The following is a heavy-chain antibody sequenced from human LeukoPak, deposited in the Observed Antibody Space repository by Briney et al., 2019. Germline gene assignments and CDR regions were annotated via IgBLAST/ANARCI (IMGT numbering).Heavy chain of an antibody. CDR2: IKRDGSEK. J-gene: IGHJ4*02. CDR1: GFTFSSYW. Sequence: GGSLRLSCADSGFTFSSYWMTWVRQAPGKGLEWVGNIKRDGSEKYYVDSVKGRFTISRDNAKNSLYLQMNSLRAEDTAMYYCARRAGDYSHPYDYWGQGTLVTVSS. V-gene: IGHV3-7*03. CDR3: ARRAGDYSHPYDY. D-gene: IGHD3-22*01.